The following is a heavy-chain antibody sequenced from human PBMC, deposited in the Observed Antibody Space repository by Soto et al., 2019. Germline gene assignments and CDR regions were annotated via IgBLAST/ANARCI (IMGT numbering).Heavy chain of an antibody. Sequence: QVQLQESGPGLVKPSQTLSLTCTVSGGSISSGSYYWSWIRQHPGKGLEWIGYIYYSGSTYYNPSLKSRVTISVDTSKNQFSLKLSSVTAADTAVYYCARGFGYSYGLDYWGQGTLVTVSS. CDR3: ARGFGYSYGLDY. D-gene: IGHD5-18*01. V-gene: IGHV4-31*03. CDR1: GGSISSGSYY. J-gene: IGHJ4*02. CDR2: IYYSGST.